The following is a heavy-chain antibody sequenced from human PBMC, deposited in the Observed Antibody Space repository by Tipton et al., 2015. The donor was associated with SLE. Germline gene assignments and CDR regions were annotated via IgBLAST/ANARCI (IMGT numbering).Heavy chain of an antibody. CDR2: ISSSSSYI. CDR1: GFTFSSYS. Sequence: SLSLSCAASGFTFSSYSMNWVPQAPGKGLEWVSSISSSSSYIYYADSVKGRFTISRDNSKNTLYLQMTSLRAEDTAVYYCARSLTYYYDSSGLLGYWGQGTLVTVSS. D-gene: IGHD3-22*01. CDR3: ARSLTYYYDSSGLLGY. V-gene: IGHV3-21*01. J-gene: IGHJ4*02.